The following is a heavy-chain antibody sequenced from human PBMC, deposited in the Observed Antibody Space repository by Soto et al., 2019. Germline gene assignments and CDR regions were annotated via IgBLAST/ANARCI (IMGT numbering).Heavy chain of an antibody. CDR1: GGSISSYY. Sequence: SETLSLTCTVSGGSISSYYWSWIRQPPGKGQEWIGYIYYSGSTNYNPSLKSRVTISVDTSKNQFSLKLSSVTAADTAVYYCASRIAVADYYMDVWGKGTTVTVSS. J-gene: IGHJ6*03. CDR2: IYYSGST. V-gene: IGHV4-59*01. CDR3: ASRIAVADYYMDV. D-gene: IGHD6-19*01.